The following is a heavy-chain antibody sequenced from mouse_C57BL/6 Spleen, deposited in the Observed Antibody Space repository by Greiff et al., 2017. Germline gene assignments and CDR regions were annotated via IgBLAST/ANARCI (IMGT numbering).Heavy chain of an antibody. D-gene: IGHD1-1*01. J-gene: IGHJ1*03. V-gene: IGHV1-15*01. CDR2: IDPETGGT. Sequence: VQLVESGAELVRPGASVTLSCKASGYTFTDYEMHWVKQTPVHGLEWIGAIDPETGGTAYNQKFKGKAILTADKSSSTAYMELRSLTSEDSAVYYCTRSNYGSSPWYFDVWGTGTTVTVSS. CDR1: GYTFTDYE. CDR3: TRSNYGSSPWYFDV.